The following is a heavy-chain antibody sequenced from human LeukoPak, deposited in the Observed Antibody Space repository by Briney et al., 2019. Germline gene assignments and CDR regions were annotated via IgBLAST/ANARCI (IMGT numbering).Heavy chain of an antibody. D-gene: IGHD3-22*01. CDR2: IIPIFGTA. V-gene: IGHV1-69*13. CDR3: ARDLNDYYDSSGYYPNWFDP. Sequence: ASVKVSCKASGGTFSSYAISWVRQAPGQGLEWMGGIIPIFGTANYAQKFQGRVTITADESTSTAYMELRSLRSDDTAVYYCARDLNDYYDSSGYYPNWFDPWGQGTLVTVSS. J-gene: IGHJ5*02. CDR1: GGTFSSYA.